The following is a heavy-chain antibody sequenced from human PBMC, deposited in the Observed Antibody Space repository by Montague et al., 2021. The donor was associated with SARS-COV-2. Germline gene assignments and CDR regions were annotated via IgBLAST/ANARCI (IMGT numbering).Heavy chain of an antibody. CDR3: ARADFWSGYFSFDY. D-gene: IGHD3-3*01. Sequence: TLSLTCTVSGGSISSGSYYWSWIRQPAGKGLEWIGRIYTSGNTNYNPSLKSRVTISVDTSKNQFSLKLSSVTAADTAVYYCARADFWSGYFSFDYWGQGTTVTVSS. V-gene: IGHV4-61*02. CDR1: GGSISSGSYY. CDR2: IYTSGNT. J-gene: IGHJ4*02.